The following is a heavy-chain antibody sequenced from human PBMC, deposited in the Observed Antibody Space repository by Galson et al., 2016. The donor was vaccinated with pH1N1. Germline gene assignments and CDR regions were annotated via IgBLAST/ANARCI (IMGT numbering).Heavy chain of an antibody. CDR1: ADTFNRYG. Sequence: SVKVSCKASADTFNRYGITWVLQAPGQGLQWMGWINTRNGYTRISQKFQGRVAMTTDTTTRKVHMDLGSLQSDDTGVYYCARGRGDLAGYYYGLDVWGQGTTVPVSS. V-gene: IGHV1-18*01. J-gene: IGHJ6*02. CDR2: INTRNGYT. CDR3: ARGRGDLAGYYYGLDV.